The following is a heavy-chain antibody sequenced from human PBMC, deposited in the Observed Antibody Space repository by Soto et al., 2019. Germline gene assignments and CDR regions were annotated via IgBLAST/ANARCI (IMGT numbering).Heavy chain of an antibody. CDR2: IIPILGIA. J-gene: IGHJ6*02. V-gene: IGHV1-69*08. D-gene: IGHD3-16*01. CDR1: GGTFSSYT. CDR3: AREVGDWMDYYYGMDV. Sequence: QVQLVQSGAEVKKPGSSVKVSCKASGGTFSSYTISWVRQAPGQGLEWMGRIIPILGIANYAQKFQGRVTITADKYTSTDYMELSSLRSEDTAVYYCAREVGDWMDYYYGMDVWGQGTTVTVSS.